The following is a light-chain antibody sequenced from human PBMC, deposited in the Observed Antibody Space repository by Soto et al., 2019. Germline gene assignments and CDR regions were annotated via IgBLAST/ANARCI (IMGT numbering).Light chain of an antibody. J-gene: IGKJ1*01. V-gene: IGKV3-20*01. Sequence: EIVLTQSAGTLSLSPGERATLSCRASQSVSSIYLAWYQHKPGQAPRLLIYGASSRATGIPDRFSGSGSGTDFTLTIIRLEPEDFAVYYCQQYGSSSWTFGRGTTVEIK. CDR1: QSVSSIY. CDR2: GAS. CDR3: QQYGSSSWT.